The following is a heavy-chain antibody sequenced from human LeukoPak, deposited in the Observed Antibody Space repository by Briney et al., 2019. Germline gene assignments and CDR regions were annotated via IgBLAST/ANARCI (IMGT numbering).Heavy chain of an antibody. CDR3: ARQGGRCSYWVVNY. CDR1: GRSNSRRCYF. J-gene: IGHJ4*02. Sequence: SETLSLTCGVSGRSNSRRCYFWGWIRQPPGKGPEWIGSIYYSGSTYYNVSLKSRVTISVDTSKNQFSLKLTSVTAADTAVYYCARQGGRCSYWVVNYWGQGALVTVSS. D-gene: IGHD2-15*01. CDR2: IYYSGST. V-gene: IGHV4-39*01.